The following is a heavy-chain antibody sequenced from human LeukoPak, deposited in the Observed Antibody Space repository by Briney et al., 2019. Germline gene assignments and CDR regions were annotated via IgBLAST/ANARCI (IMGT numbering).Heavy chain of an antibody. CDR1: GYTFTGYY. V-gene: IGHV1-2*02. D-gene: IGHD3-22*01. Sequence: ASVKVSCKASGYTFTGYYMHWVRQAPGQGLEWMGWINPNSGGTNYAQKFQGRVTMTRDTSISTAYMELSRLRSDDTAVYYCARDLAPYYYDSSGYYFAYWGQGTLVTVSS. CDR3: ARDLAPYYYDSSGYYFAY. CDR2: INPNSGGT. J-gene: IGHJ4*02.